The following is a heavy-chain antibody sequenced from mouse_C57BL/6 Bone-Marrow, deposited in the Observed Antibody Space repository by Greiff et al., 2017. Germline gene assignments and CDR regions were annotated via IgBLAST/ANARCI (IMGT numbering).Heavy chain of an antibody. D-gene: IGHD3-3*01. V-gene: IGHV1-50*01. J-gene: IGHJ2*01. CDR2: IDPSDSYT. CDR1: GYTFTSYW. CDR3: ARGGGRGY. Sequence: VQLQQPGAELVKPGASVKLSCKASGYTFTSYWMQWVKQRPGQGLEWIGEIDPSDSYTNYNQKFKGKATLTVDTSSSTAYMQLSSLTSEDSAVYYCARGGGRGYWGQGTTLTVSS.